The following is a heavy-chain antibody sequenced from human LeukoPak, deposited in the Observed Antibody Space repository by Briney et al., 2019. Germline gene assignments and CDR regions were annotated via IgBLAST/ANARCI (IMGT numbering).Heavy chain of an antibody. J-gene: IGHJ4*02. CDR2: ISGSGGST. V-gene: IGHV3-23*01. D-gene: IGHD1-26*01. CDR1: GFTFSSYA. Sequence: GGSLRLSCAASGFTFSSYAMSWVRQAPGKGLEWVSAISGSGGSTYYADSVRGRFTISRDNSKNTLYLQVNSLRAEDTAVYYCAKGGKWDVTPFDYWGQGTLVTVSS. CDR3: AKGGKWDVTPFDY.